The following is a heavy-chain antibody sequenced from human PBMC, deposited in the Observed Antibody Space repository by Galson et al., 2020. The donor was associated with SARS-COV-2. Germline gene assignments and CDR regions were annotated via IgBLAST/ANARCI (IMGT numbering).Heavy chain of an antibody. V-gene: IGHV1-24*01. CDR1: GYTLTELS. D-gene: IGHD6-13*01. CDR3: ATAPALTTLGSSWYWFDP. CDR2: FDPEDGET. J-gene: IGHJ5*02. Sequence: ASVKVSCRVSGYTLTELSMHWVRQAPGKGLEWMGGFDPEDGETIYAQKFQGRVTMTEDTSTDTAYMELSSLRSEDTAVYYCATAPALTTLGSSWYWFDPWGQGTLVTVSS.